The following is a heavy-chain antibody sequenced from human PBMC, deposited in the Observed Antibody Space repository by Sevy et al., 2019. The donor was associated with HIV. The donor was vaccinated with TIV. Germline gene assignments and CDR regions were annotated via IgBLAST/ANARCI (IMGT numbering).Heavy chain of an antibody. CDR3: AKGPPGHCSSGSCPRDYYYYGMDV. D-gene: IGHD2-15*01. CDR1: GLTLSSYA. V-gene: IGHV3-23*01. J-gene: IGHJ6*02. CDR2: ISGRGGST. Sequence: GGSLRLSCADSGLTLSSYAMNWVRQAPGKGLEWVSAISGRGGSTYYADSVEGRFTISRDNSKNTLYLQMNSLRAEETAVYYCAKGPPGHCSSGSCPRDYYYYGMDVWGQGTTVTVSS.